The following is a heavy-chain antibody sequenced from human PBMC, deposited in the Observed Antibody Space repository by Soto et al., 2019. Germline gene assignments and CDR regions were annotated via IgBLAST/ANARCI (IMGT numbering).Heavy chain of an antibody. CDR3: ARANGYSSGWYGNFQH. Sequence: QVQLVQSGAEVKKPGSSVKVSCKASGGTFSSYAISWVRQAPGQGLEWMGGIIPIFGTANYAQKFQGRVTITADESTSIAYMGLSSLSSEDTAVYYCARANGYSSGWYGNFQHWGQGTLVTVSS. V-gene: IGHV1-69*01. D-gene: IGHD6-19*01. CDR2: IIPIFGTA. J-gene: IGHJ1*01. CDR1: GGTFSSYA.